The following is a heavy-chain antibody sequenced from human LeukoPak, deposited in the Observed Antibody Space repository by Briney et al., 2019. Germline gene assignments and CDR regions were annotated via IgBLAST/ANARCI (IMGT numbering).Heavy chain of an antibody. V-gene: IGHV3-7*03. CDR1: GFTFSSYW. J-gene: IGHJ4*02. D-gene: IGHD2-15*01. CDR2: IKQDGSEK. Sequence: GGSLRLSCAASGFTFSSYWMSWVRQAPGKGLEWVANIKQDGSEKYYVDSVKGRFTISRDSSKNTLFLQMNRLRPEDAAVYYCAKAPVTTCRGAFCYPFDYWGLGTLVTVSS. CDR3: AKAPVTTCRGAFCYPFDY.